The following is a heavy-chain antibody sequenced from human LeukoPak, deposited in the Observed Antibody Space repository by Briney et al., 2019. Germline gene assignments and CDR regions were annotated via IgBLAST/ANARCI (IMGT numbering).Heavy chain of an antibody. V-gene: IGHV3-74*03. D-gene: IGHD5-12*01. CDR1: GFTFDDYA. Sequence: GGSLRLSCAASGFTFDDYAMHWVRQAPGKALEWVSRIKCDGSSTEYADSVKGRFTISRDNAKNTLYLQMNSLTAEDTAVYYCARDRGYQMVDPWGQGTLVTVSS. CDR3: ARDRGYQMVDP. CDR2: IKCDGSST. J-gene: IGHJ5*02.